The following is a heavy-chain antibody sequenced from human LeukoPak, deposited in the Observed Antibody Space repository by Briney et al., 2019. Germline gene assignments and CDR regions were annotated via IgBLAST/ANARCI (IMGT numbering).Heavy chain of an antibody. V-gene: IGHV3-23*01. J-gene: IGHJ5*02. CDR2: ISGSGDNT. Sequence: GGSLRLSCAASGFAFSTYGMSWVRQAPGKGLEWVSAISGSGDNTYYADPVKGRFTISRDNSKNTLYLQMNSLRAEDTAVYYCAKGIRGYYGSGSYAWGQGTLVTVSS. D-gene: IGHD3-10*01. CDR3: AKGIRGYYGSGSYA. CDR1: GFAFSTYG.